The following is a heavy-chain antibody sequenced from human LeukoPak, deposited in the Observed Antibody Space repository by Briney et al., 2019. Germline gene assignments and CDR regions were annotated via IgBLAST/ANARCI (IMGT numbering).Heavy chain of an antibody. CDR2: IYPGDSDA. CDR3: ATPTLGTIGEYLFDY. Sequence: GESLKISCKGSGYSFTTYWIGWVRQLPGKGVEWMGIIYPGDSDARYSPSFQGRVTISADKSISTAYLQWSTLKASDTAVYYCATPTLGTIGEYLFDYWGQGTLVTVSS. D-gene: IGHD1-7*01. CDR1: GYSFTTYW. V-gene: IGHV5-51*01. J-gene: IGHJ4*02.